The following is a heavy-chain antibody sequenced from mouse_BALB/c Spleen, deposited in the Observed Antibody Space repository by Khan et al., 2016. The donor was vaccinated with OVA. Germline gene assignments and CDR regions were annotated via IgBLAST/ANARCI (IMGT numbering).Heavy chain of an antibody. CDR1: GYSFTGYF. Sequence: EVELKESGPELVRPGASVKISCKASGYSFTGYFMNWVKQSHGKSLEWIGRINPHIGETFYNQRFTDKATLTVDESSSTAHMELRSLASEDSAVYYCTRIYRSDFDYWGQGTTLTVSS. CDR3: TRIYRSDFDY. D-gene: IGHD1-1*01. J-gene: IGHJ2*01. CDR2: INPHIGET. V-gene: IGHV1-20*02.